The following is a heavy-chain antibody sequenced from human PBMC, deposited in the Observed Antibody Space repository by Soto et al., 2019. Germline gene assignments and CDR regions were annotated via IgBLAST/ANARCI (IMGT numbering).Heavy chain of an antibody. V-gene: IGHV1-8*01. CDR2: MNPNSGNT. Sequence: QVQLVQSGAEVKKPGASVKVSCKASGYTFTSYDINWVRQATGQGLEWMGWMNPNSGNTGYAQKFQGRVTMTRNTSISTAYMELSSLRSVDTAVYYCARRGYSSSWYYYYYYGMDVWGQGTTVTVSS. CDR1: GYTFTSYD. CDR3: ARRGYSSSWYYYYYYGMDV. J-gene: IGHJ6*02. D-gene: IGHD6-13*01.